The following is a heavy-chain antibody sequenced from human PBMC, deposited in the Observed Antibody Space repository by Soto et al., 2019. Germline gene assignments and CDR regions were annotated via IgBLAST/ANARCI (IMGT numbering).Heavy chain of an antibody. CDR1: GFTFITYA. V-gene: IGHV3-30-3*01. CDR3: ARNVRKLRYRDY. Sequence: QVQLVESGGGVVQPGRSLRLSCTASGFTFITYAMHWVRQAPGKGLEWVAVMSFEGSNIYYADSVKGRFTISRDNSKNTLYLQMNSRRAEDTAVYYCARNVRKLRYRDYWGQGTLVTGSS. J-gene: IGHJ4*02. CDR2: MSFEGSNI. D-gene: IGHD3-9*01.